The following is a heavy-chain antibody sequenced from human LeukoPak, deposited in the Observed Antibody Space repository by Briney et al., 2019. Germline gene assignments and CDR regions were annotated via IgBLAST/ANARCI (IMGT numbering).Heavy chain of an antibody. Sequence: GGTLRLSCAASGFTFSSYGMSWVRQAPGKGLEWVSTISGGGGDTYYADSVKGRFTISRDNSKNTLYLQMNSLRAEDTAVYYCAKAVVIVPTATPFDYWGQGTLVTVSS. CDR2: ISGGGGDT. J-gene: IGHJ4*02. CDR3: AKAVVIVPTATPFDY. CDR1: GFTFSSYG. D-gene: IGHD2-2*01. V-gene: IGHV3-23*01.